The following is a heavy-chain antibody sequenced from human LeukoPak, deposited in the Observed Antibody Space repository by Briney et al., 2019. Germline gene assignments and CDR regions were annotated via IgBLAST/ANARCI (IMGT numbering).Heavy chain of an antibody. CDR1: GGSISTGSYY. Sequence: PSETLSLTCTVSGGSISTGSYYWSWIRQPAGKGLEWIGRFYTSGSTNYNPSLKSRVTISVDTSKNQFSLKLSSVTAADTAVYYCARGLDYYDSSGYYGVFDYWGQGTLVTVSS. V-gene: IGHV4-61*02. J-gene: IGHJ4*02. D-gene: IGHD3-22*01. CDR2: FYTSGST. CDR3: ARGLDYYDSSGYYGVFDY.